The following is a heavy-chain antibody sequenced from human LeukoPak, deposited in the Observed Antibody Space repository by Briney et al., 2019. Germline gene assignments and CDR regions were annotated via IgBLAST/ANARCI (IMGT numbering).Heavy chain of an antibody. V-gene: IGHV3-11*04. CDR1: GFTCSDYY. D-gene: IGHD3-16*01. J-gene: IGHJ4*02. CDR3: ARDPWLLYDYVWGSPNAGL. Sequence: GGSLRLXCAASGFTCSDYYMSWIRRAPGKGLEWVSYISSSGSTIYYADSVKGRFTISRDNAKNSLYLQMNSLRAEDTAVYYCARDPWLLYDYVWGSPNAGLWGQGTLVTVSS. CDR2: ISSSGSTI.